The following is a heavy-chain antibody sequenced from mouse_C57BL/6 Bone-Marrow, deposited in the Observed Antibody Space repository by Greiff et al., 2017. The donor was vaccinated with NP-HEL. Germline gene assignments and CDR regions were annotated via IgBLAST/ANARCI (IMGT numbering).Heavy chain of an antibody. D-gene: IGHD1-1*01. Sequence: QVHVKQPGAELVKPGASVKLSCKASGYTFTSYWMHWVKQRPGQGLEWIGMIHPNSGSTNYNEKFKSKATLTVDKSSSTAYMQLSSLTSEDSAVYYCARGYYGSSLAMDYWGQGTSVTVSS. CDR3: ARGYYGSSLAMDY. J-gene: IGHJ4*01. CDR2: IHPNSGST. V-gene: IGHV1-64*01. CDR1: GYTFTSYW.